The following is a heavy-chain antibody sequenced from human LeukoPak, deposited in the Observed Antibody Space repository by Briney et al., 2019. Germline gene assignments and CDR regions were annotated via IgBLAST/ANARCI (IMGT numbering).Heavy chain of an antibody. CDR3: ARVVEGWNYVVVGGYFDY. CDR2: ISAYNGNT. J-gene: IGHJ4*02. CDR1: GYTFTSYG. D-gene: IGHD1-7*01. V-gene: IGHV1-18*01. Sequence: ASVKVSCKASGYTFTSYGISWVRQAPGQGLEWMGWISAYNGNTNYAQKLQGRVTMTTDTSTSTAYMELRSLRSDDTAVYYCARVVEGWNYVVVGGYFDYWGQGTLVTASS.